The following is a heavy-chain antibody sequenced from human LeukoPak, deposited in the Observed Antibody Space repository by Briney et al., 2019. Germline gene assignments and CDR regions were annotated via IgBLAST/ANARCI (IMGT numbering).Heavy chain of an antibody. Sequence: TGGSLRLSCAASGFTFSSYAMHWVRQAPGKGLEWVAFIHYDGSNNYYADSVKGRFTISRDNSKNTLYLQMNTLRADDTAVYYCARRVAAGYDAFDFWGQGTMVTVSS. J-gene: IGHJ3*01. V-gene: IGHV3-30*02. D-gene: IGHD6-13*01. CDR1: GFTFSSYA. CDR2: IHYDGSNN. CDR3: ARRVAAGYDAFDF.